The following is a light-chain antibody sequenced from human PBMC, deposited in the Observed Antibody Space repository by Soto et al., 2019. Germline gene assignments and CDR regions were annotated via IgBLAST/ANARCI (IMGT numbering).Light chain of an antibody. J-gene: IGLJ2*01. CDR1: SGSVSTSYH. CDR3: MLYMRTGISL. CDR2: STN. V-gene: IGLV8-61*01. Sequence: QAVVTQEPSISVSPGGTVTFTCGLSSGSVSTSYHPSWYQQTPGQTPRTLIYSTNTRSSGVPDRFSGSILGNKAALTITGAQADDESDYDCMLYMRTGISLFGGGTKLTVL.